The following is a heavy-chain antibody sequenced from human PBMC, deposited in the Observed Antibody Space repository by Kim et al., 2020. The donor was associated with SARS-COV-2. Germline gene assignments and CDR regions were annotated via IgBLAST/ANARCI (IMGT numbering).Heavy chain of an antibody. Sequence: SVKVSCKASGGTFSSYAISWVRQAPGQGLEWMGGIIPIFGTANYAQKFQGRVTITADESTSTAYMELSSLRSEDTAVYYCALQGGKIVGATNYYYYGMDVWGQGTTVTVSS. CDR3: ALQGGKIVGATNYYYYGMDV. V-gene: IGHV1-69*13. CDR1: GGTFSSYA. CDR2: IIPIFGTA. J-gene: IGHJ6*02. D-gene: IGHD1-26*01.